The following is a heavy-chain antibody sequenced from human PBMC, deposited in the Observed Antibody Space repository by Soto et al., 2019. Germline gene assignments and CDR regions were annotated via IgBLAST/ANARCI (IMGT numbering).Heavy chain of an antibody. CDR1: GGSISSGGYY. Sequence: SETLSLTCTVSGGSISSGGYYWSWIRQHPGKGLEWIGYIYYSGSTYYNPSLKSRVTISVDTSKNQFSLKLSSVTAADTAVYYCAREGIAAAAYFDYWGQGTLVTVSS. J-gene: IGHJ4*02. CDR2: IYYSGST. CDR3: AREGIAAAAYFDY. V-gene: IGHV4-31*03. D-gene: IGHD6-13*01.